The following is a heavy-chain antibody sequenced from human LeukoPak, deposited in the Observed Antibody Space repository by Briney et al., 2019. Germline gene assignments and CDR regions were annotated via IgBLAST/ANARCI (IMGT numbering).Heavy chain of an antibody. D-gene: IGHD6-19*01. CDR1: GGSFSGYY. V-gene: IGHV4-34*01. CDR3: ARHLSGSSPLFDY. J-gene: IGHJ4*02. Sequence: PSETLSVNCAVYGGSFSGYYWSWIRQPPGKGLEWIGEINHSGSTNYNPSLKSRVTISVDTSKNQFSLKLSSVTAADTAVYYCARHLSGSSPLFDYWGQGTLVTVSS. CDR2: INHSGST.